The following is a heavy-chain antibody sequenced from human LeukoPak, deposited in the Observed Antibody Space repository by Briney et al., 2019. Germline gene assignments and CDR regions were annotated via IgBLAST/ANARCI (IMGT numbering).Heavy chain of an antibody. CDR1: GFTFSTYC. D-gene: IGHD2-2*01. J-gene: IGHJ6*03. V-gene: IGHV3-7*01. Sequence: PGGSLRLSCAASGFTFSTYCMTWVRQAPGKGLEWVAHIKQDGSEKYYVDSVKGRFTISRNNAKNAMYLQMSSLRVEDTAVYYCARVPPANPSYYYYMDVWGKGTTVTISS. CDR2: IKQDGSEK. CDR3: ARVPPANPSYYYYMDV.